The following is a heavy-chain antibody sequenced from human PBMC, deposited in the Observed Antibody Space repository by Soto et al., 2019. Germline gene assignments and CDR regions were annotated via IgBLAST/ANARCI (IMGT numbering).Heavy chain of an antibody. Sequence: GGSLRLSCAASGFTVSSNYMSWVRQAPGKGPEWVSVIYTDGSTYYADSVKGRFTISRDNSKNTLYLQMNSLRAEDTAVYYCATGYTYASAPRNWGQGTLVTVSS. D-gene: IGHD5-18*01. V-gene: IGHV3-53*01. CDR1: GFTVSSNY. J-gene: IGHJ4*02. CDR2: IYTDGST. CDR3: ATGYTYASAPRN.